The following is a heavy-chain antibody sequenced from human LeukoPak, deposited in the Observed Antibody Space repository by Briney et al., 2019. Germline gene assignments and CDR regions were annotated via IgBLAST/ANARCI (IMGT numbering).Heavy chain of an antibody. Sequence: GGSPRLSCTVSGFTVSSNSMSWVRQAPGKGLEWVSFIYSDNTHYSDSVKGRFTISRDNSKNTLYLQMNSLRAEDTAVYYCARGPRGPDAFDIWGQGTMVTVSS. CDR3: ARGPRGPDAFDI. CDR1: GFTVSSNS. V-gene: IGHV3-53*01. J-gene: IGHJ3*02. D-gene: IGHD3-10*01. CDR2: IYSDNT.